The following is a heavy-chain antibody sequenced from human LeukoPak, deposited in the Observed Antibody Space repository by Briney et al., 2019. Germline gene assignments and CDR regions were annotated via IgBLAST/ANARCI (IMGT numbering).Heavy chain of an antibody. D-gene: IGHD3-9*01. CDR1: GFTFSSYA. CDR3: ARTTEYDILSGPLDY. J-gene: IGHJ4*02. Sequence: GGSLRLSCAASGFTFSSYAMQWVGPAPGKGLEGLAVLSYDGSNKYYADSVKGRFTISRDNSKNTLYLQMNSLRPEYTAVYYCARTTEYDILSGPLDYWGQGTLVTVSS. V-gene: IGHV3-30*04. CDR2: LSYDGSNK.